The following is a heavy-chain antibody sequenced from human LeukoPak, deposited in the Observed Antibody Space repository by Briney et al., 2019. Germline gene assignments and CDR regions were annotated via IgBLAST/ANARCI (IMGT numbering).Heavy chain of an antibody. V-gene: IGHV3-7*01. CDR1: GFTFSSHL. CDR3: ARDESTVVTNYYYYMDV. Sequence: GGSLRLSCAASGFTFSSHLMSWVRQAPGKGLEWVANIKQDGSEKYYVDSVKGRFTISRDNAKNSLYLQMNSLRAEDTAVYYCARDESTVVTNYYYYMDVWGKGTTVTVSS. J-gene: IGHJ6*03. D-gene: IGHD4-23*01. CDR2: IKQDGSEK.